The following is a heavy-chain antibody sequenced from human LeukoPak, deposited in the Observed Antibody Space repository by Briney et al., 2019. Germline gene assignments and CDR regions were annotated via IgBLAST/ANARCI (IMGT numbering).Heavy chain of an antibody. Sequence: PGGSLRLSCAASGFTFSSYSMNWVRQAPGKGLEWVSSISSSSSSYIYYADSVRGRFTISRDNAKDSLYLQMDSLRAEDTAVYYWGGGDSGGCSLTFDSGGRGPLAPAS. CDR3: GGGDSGGCSLTFDS. J-gene: IGHJ4*02. CDR1: GFTFSSYS. D-gene: IGHD6-25*01. CDR2: ISSSSSSYI. V-gene: IGHV3-21*01.